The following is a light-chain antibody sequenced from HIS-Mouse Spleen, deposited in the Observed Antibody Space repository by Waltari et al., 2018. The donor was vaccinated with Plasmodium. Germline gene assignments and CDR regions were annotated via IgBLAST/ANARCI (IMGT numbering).Light chain of an antibody. CDR1: SSDVGGYNY. Sequence: QSALTQPRSVSGSPGQSVTISCTGTSSDVGGYNYVSWYQQHPGKAPKLMIYEFSKRPAGVPSRFSGSKSGNTASLTISGLQAEDEADYYCCSYAGSYTLVFGGGTKLTVL. CDR2: EFS. V-gene: IGLV2-11*01. J-gene: IGLJ2*01. CDR3: CSYAGSYTLV.